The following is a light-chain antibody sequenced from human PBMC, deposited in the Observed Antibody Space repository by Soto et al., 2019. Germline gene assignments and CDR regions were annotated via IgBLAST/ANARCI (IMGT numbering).Light chain of an antibody. J-gene: IGKJ1*01. Sequence: EIVMTQSPATLSVSPVEGATLSCRASQSVSSYLAWYQQKPGQAPRLLIYGASSRATGIPDRFSGSGSGTDFTLTISRLEPEDFAVYYCQQFNNWPRTFGQGTKVDI. V-gene: IGKV3D-15*01. CDR1: QSVSSY. CDR3: QQFNNWPRT. CDR2: GAS.